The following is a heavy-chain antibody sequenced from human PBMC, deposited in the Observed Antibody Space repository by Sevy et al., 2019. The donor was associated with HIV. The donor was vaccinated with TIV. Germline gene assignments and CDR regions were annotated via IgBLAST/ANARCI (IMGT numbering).Heavy chain of an antibody. CDR3: ARGYHYDSSGYYSGDAFDV. V-gene: IGHV3-21*01. Sequence: GGSLRLSCAASGFTLSSYSMNWVRQAPGNGLEWVSSISSTSTYIYYADSVKGRVTISRDNAKNSLFLQMNSLRAEDTAVYYCARGYHYDSSGYYSGDAFDVWGQGTMVTVS. CDR1: GFTLSSYS. D-gene: IGHD3-22*01. CDR2: ISSTSTYI. J-gene: IGHJ3*01.